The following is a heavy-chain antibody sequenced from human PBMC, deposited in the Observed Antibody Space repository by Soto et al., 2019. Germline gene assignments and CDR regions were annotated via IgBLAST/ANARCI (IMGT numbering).Heavy chain of an antibody. CDR1: GFTFSENG. V-gene: IGHV3-30*18. CDR2: ISNDGNRK. Sequence: QVQLVESGGGVVQPGESLRLSCAASGFTFSENGMHWVRQAPGKVLEWVALISNDGNRKYYSDSVKGRLTISRDNSKNTLFAQMNSLRAEDTAVYYCAKDWSGGSYFIDNWGQGALVTVSS. CDR3: AKDWSGGSYFIDN. D-gene: IGHD3-10*01. J-gene: IGHJ4*02.